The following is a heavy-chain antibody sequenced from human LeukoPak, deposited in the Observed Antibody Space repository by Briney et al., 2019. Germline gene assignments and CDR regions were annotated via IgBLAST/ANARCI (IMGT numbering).Heavy chain of an antibody. CDR1: GYSFTTYY. Sequence: ASVKVSCKASGYSFTTYYMHWVRQAPGQGLEWMGIIKPSGGSTSYAQKLQDRVTMTRDTSTSTVYMELSSLRSEDTAVYYCARVHDSDWYFDYWGQGTLVTVSS. V-gene: IGHV1-46*04. CDR2: IKPSGGST. D-gene: IGHD6-19*01. CDR3: ARVHDSDWYFDY. J-gene: IGHJ4*02.